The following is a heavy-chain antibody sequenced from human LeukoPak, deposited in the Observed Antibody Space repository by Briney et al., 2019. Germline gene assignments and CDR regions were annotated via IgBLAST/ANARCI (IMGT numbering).Heavy chain of an antibody. V-gene: IGHV4-34*01. CDR1: GGSFSGYY. D-gene: IGHD6-6*01. J-gene: IGHJ3*02. CDR3: ARMSQIVAFDI. Sequence: PSETLSLTCAVYGGSFSGYYWSWIRQPPGGGLEWIGEINHSGSTNYNPSLKSRVTISVDTSKNQFSLKLSSVTAADTAVYYCARMSQIVAFDIWGQGTMVTVSS. CDR2: INHSGST.